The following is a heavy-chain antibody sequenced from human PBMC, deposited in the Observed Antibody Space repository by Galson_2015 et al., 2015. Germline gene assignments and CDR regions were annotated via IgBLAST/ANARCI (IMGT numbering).Heavy chain of an antibody. CDR3: ARYMTPNSAILTFDF. V-gene: IGHV3-23*01. D-gene: IGHD4-23*01. J-gene: IGHJ4*02. CDR2: IGPGGDT. CDR1: GFTFSTYA. Sequence: SLRLSCAASGFTFSTYAMTWVRQAPGKGLEWVSTIGPGGDTNYAESVKSRFTISRDNSRNTLYLHMNRLTDGDTAVFYCARYMTPNSAILTFDFWGQGTLVTVSS.